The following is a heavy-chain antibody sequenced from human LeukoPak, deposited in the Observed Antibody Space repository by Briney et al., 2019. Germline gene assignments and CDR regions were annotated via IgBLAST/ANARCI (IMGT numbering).Heavy chain of an antibody. V-gene: IGHV4-34*01. J-gene: IGHJ4*02. CDR2: INHSGST. Sequence: PSETLSLTCAVYGGSFSGYYWSWIRQPPGKGLEWIGEINHSGSTNYNPSLKSRVTISVDTSKNQFSLKLSSVTAADTAVYYCARVGYSYGAMGGLGYYFDYWGQGTLVTVSS. CDR3: ARVGYSYGAMGGLGYYFDY. CDR1: GGSFSGYY. D-gene: IGHD5-18*01.